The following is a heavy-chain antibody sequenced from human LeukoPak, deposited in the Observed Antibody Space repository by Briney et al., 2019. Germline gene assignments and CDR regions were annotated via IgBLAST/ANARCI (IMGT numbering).Heavy chain of an antibody. V-gene: IGHV1-2*02. J-gene: IGHJ5*02. CDR2: INPNSGGT. Sequence: ASVKVSCKASGYTFTGYYMHWARQAPGQGLEWMGWINPNSGGTNYAQKFQGRVTMTRDTSISTAYMELSRLRSDDTAVYYCARVPRRGSSNWFDPWGQGTLVTVAS. CDR1: GYTFTGYY. CDR3: ARVPRRGSSNWFDP. D-gene: IGHD3-10*01.